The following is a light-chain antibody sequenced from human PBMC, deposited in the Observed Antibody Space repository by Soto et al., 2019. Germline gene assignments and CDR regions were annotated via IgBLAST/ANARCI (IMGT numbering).Light chain of an antibody. CDR2: RNN. CDR1: NYNIGTNY. Sequence: QSVLTQPPSASGTPGQRVTISCSGSNYNIGTNYVYWYQQLPGTAPKLLIFRNNQRPSGVPDRFSGSKSGTSASLAISGLRSEDEADYYCAAWDASLGGRGVFGGGTQLTVL. CDR3: AAWDASLGGRGV. J-gene: IGLJ2*01. V-gene: IGLV1-47*01.